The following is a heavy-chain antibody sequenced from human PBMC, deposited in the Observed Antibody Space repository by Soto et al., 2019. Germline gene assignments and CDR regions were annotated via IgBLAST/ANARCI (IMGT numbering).Heavy chain of an antibody. CDR2: INPNSGGT. Sequence: ASMKASCKASGYTLTGYYMHSVRQAPGQGLEGMGWINPNSGGTNYAQKFQGWVTMTRDTSISTAYMELSRLRSDDTAVYYCARDLSSGWYYYFDYCGQGNLVTV. V-gene: IGHV1-2*04. D-gene: IGHD6-19*01. CDR1: GYTLTGYY. J-gene: IGHJ4*02. CDR3: ARDLSSGWYYYFDY.